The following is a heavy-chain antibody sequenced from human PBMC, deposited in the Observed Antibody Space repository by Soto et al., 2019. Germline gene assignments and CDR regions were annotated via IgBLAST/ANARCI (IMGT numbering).Heavy chain of an antibody. D-gene: IGHD3-3*01. Sequence: SETLSLTCTVSGGSISSYYWSWTRQPPGKGLEWIGYIYYSGSTNYNPSLKSRVTISVDTSKNQFSLKLSSVTAADTAVYYCARAEWLLYGTDYYYGMDVWGQGTTVTVS. J-gene: IGHJ6*02. V-gene: IGHV4-59*01. CDR3: ARAEWLLYGTDYYYGMDV. CDR1: GGSISSYY. CDR2: IYYSGST.